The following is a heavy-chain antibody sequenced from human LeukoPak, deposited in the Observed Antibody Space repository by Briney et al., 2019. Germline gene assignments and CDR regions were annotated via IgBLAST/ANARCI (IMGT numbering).Heavy chain of an antibody. J-gene: IGHJ4*02. D-gene: IGHD2-2*01. V-gene: IGHV3-64*01. Sequence: PGGSLRLXCAASGFTFSSYAMHWVRQAPGKGLEYVSGISSNGGSTYYGNSVKGRFTISRDNSKKMLYLQMGSLRGEDMAVYYCARSYCSSTSCSPGVYWGQGTLVTVSS. CDR2: ISSNGGST. CDR1: GFTFSSYA. CDR3: ARSYCSSTSCSPGVY.